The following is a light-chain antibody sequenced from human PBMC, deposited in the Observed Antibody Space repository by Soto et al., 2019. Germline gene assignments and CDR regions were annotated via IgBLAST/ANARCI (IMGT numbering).Light chain of an antibody. Sequence: DVQMAQSPSAMSASVGDRVTLACRASQDISRFVAWFQHKPGRAPERLIYETSNLQPGVPSRFSGSGSGTEFTLAIIGLQPEDFSTYYCLQHNTYPYTFGQGTKLEIK. V-gene: IGKV1-17*03. CDR3: LQHNTYPYT. CDR1: QDISRF. CDR2: ETS. J-gene: IGKJ2*01.